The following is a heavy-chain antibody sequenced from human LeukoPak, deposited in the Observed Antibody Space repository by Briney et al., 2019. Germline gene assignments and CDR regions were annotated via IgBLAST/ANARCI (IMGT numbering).Heavy chain of an antibody. CDR3: ARDLAGGWYRAFDY. D-gene: IGHD6-19*01. V-gene: IGHV4-59*01. Sequence: PSETLSLTCTVSGGSISSYYWSWIRQPPGKGLEWMGYIYYSGSTNYNPSLKSRVTISVDTSKNQFSLKLSSVTAADTAVYYCARDLAGGWYRAFDYWGQGTLVTVSS. J-gene: IGHJ4*02. CDR1: GGSISSYY. CDR2: IYYSGST.